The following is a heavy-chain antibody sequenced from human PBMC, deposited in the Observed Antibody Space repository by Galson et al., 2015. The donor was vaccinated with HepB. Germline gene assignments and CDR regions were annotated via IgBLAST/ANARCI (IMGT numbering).Heavy chain of an antibody. D-gene: IGHD3-10*01. CDR1: GFTFSSYA. CDR3: ARGVRGVFIAADY. Sequence: SLRLSCAASGFTFSSYAMSWVRQAPGKGLEWVSAISGGGISTYYADSVKGRFTISRDNSKNTLHLQMNSLRAEDTAVYYCARGVRGVFIAADYWGQGTLVTVSS. V-gene: IGHV3-23*01. J-gene: IGHJ4*02. CDR2: ISGGGIST.